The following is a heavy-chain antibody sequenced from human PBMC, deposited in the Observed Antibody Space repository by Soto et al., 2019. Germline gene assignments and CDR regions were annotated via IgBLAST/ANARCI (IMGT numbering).Heavy chain of an antibody. CDR3: TKDQVPETMGTAGY. Sequence: PGGSLRLSCAASGFTSSSYGMSWVRQPPGKGLEWVSDIDGSGGRTRYADSVKGRFTISRDSAKSTLYLQMNSLRVEDTAVYYCTKDQVPETMGTAGYWGQGTLVTVSS. D-gene: IGHD3-10*01. CDR2: IDGSGGRT. CDR1: GFTSSSYG. V-gene: IGHV3-23*01. J-gene: IGHJ4*02.